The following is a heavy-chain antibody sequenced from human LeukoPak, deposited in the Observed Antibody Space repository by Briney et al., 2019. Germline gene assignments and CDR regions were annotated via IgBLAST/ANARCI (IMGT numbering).Heavy chain of an antibody. CDR1: GVSISSDDYS. J-gene: IGHJ4*02. D-gene: IGHD4-17*01. CDR3: ARVSGSYDDYYYFDY. Sequence: ASETLSLTCAVSGVSISSDDYSWSWVRQPPGKGLEWIGYIFHSGSTSYNPSLKSRVTISLGRSKHQFSLKVTSVTAADTAVYYCARVSGSYDDYYYFDYWGQGTLVTVSS. V-gene: IGHV4-30-2*01. CDR2: IFHSGST.